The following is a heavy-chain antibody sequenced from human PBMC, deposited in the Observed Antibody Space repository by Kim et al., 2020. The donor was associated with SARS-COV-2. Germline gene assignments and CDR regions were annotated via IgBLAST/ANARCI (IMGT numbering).Heavy chain of an antibody. V-gene: IGHV1-3*01. CDR1: GYTFTSYA. D-gene: IGHD3-16*02. CDR3: ARVAQTSAKFGGVIVTFDY. J-gene: IGHJ4*02. CDR2: INAGNGNT. Sequence: ASVKVSCKASGYTFTSYAMHWVRQAPGQRLEWMGWINAGNGNTKYSQKFQGRVTITRDTSASTAYMELSSLRSEDTAVYYCARVAQTSAKFGGVIVTFDYWGQGTLVTVSS.